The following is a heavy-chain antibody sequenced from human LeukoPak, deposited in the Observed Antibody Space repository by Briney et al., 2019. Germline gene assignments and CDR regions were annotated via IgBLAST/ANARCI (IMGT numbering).Heavy chain of an antibody. Sequence: KPSETLSLTCAVSGYSISSGYYWGWIRQPPGKGLEWIGSIYHSGSTYYNPSLKSRVTISADTSKNQFSLKLSSVTAADTAVYYCARVWSGYCSSTSCYVAYNWFDPWGQGTLVTVSS. CDR1: GYSISSGYY. V-gene: IGHV4-38-2*01. CDR3: ARVWSGYCSSTSCYVAYNWFDP. CDR2: IYHSGST. D-gene: IGHD2-2*01. J-gene: IGHJ5*02.